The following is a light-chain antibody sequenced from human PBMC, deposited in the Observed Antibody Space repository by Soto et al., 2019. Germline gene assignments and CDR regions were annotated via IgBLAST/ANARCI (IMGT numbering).Light chain of an antibody. CDR1: SSDVGSHPL. V-gene: IGLV2-23*01. CDR2: EDT. Sequence: QSALTQPASVSGSPGQSITISCAGTSSDVGSHPLVSWYQQHPGKAPKLMISEDTKRPSGVSNRFSGSKSGNMASLTISGLQAEDEADYYCCAFTSAGTWVFGGGTKL. CDR3: CAFTSAGTWV. J-gene: IGLJ3*02.